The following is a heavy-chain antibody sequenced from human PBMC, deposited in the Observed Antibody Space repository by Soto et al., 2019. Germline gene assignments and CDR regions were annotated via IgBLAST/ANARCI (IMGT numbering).Heavy chain of an antibody. J-gene: IGHJ6*02. CDR2: ISGSGSTI. CDR1: GFTFSNFR. CDR3: ASNYYGSTKDYYYYYGLDV. D-gene: IGHD3-10*01. V-gene: IGHV3-48*01. Sequence: EVQLVESGGGLVQPGGSLRLSCAASGFTFSNFRMNWVRQVPGKGLEWVSYISGSGSTIYHADSVKGRFTISRDNAKNSLYLQINGLRAEDTAVYYCASNYYGSTKDYYYYYGLDVWGPGTTVTVSS.